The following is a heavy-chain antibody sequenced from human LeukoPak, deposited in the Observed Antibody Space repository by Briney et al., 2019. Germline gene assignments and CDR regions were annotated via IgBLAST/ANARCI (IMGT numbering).Heavy chain of an antibody. CDR1: GFTFSSYA. CDR3: ASFFIRFLEWLLDGFDY. D-gene: IGHD3-3*01. Sequence: GRSLRLSCAASGFTFSSYAMSWVRQAPGKGLEWVSAISGSGGSTYYADSVKGRFTISRDNSKNTLYLQMNSLRAEDTAVYYCASFFIRFLEWLLDGFDYWGQGTLVTVSS. V-gene: IGHV3-23*01. CDR2: ISGSGGST. J-gene: IGHJ4*02.